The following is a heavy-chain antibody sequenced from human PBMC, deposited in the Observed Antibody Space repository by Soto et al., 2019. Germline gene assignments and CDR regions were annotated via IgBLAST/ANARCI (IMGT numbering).Heavy chain of an antibody. Sequence: GESLKISCKGSGYSFTSYWISWVRQMPGKGLEWMGRIDPSDSYTNYSPSFQGHVTISADKSISTAYRQWSTLKASDTAMYCCARLLTTVTTGAFDIRGQGTMVTIS. CDR1: GYSFTSYW. CDR2: IDPSDSYT. J-gene: IGHJ3*02. D-gene: IGHD4-17*01. V-gene: IGHV5-10-1*01. CDR3: ARLLTTVTTGAFDI.